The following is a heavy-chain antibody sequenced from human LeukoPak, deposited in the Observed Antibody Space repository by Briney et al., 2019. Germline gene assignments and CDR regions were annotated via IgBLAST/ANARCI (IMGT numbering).Heavy chain of an antibody. Sequence: SETLSLTCTVSDGSISDYYRGWIRQPPGKGLERIGYFHNSGTSTYNPSLKSRVTISADTSKNQFSLKLNSLTTADTAVYYCTSGAGWLIDYWGQGILVTVSS. J-gene: IGHJ4*02. D-gene: IGHD3-16*01. CDR3: TSGAGWLIDY. CDR2: FHNSGTS. V-gene: IGHV4-59*01. CDR1: DGSISDYY.